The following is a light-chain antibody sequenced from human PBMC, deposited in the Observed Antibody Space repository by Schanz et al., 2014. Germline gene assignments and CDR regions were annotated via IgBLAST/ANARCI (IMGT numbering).Light chain of an antibody. CDR1: SSNIGSNT. CDR3: SSYAGGNTFGL. V-gene: IGLV1-44*01. CDR2: SNN. Sequence: QSVLTQPPSASGTPGQRVTISCSGSSSNIGSNTVNWYQHLPGTAPKLFIHSNNQRPSGVPDRFSGSKSGNTASLTVSGLQAEDEADYYCSSYAGGNTFGLFGGGTKLTVL. J-gene: IGLJ3*02.